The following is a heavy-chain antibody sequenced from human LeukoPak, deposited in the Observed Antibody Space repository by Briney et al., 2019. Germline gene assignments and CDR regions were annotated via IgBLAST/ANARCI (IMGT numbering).Heavy chain of an antibody. J-gene: IGHJ4*02. CDR1: GFTFDDYA. D-gene: IGHD4-23*01. Sequence: GGSLRLSCAASGFTFDDYAMHWVRQAPGKGLEWVSGISWNSGSIGYADSVEGRFTISRDNAKNSLYLQMNSLRAEDTALYYCAKDMGADYGGNYATFDYWGQGTLVTVSS. CDR2: ISWNSGSI. CDR3: AKDMGADYGGNYATFDY. V-gene: IGHV3-9*01.